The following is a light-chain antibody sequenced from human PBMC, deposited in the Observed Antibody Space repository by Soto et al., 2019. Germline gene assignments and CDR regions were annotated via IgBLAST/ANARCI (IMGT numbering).Light chain of an antibody. CDR2: GAS. J-gene: IGKJ1*01. Sequence: EDAVSHPPGCVSLSKGERATLSCRASQSVSSANFAWYQQKPGQAPRLLIYGASSRATGIPDRFSGSGSGTVFTLTINILEPDDFAVYYCHQYGNSPQTFGQGTKVDI. CDR3: HQYGNSPQT. CDR1: QSVSSAN. V-gene: IGKV3-20*01.